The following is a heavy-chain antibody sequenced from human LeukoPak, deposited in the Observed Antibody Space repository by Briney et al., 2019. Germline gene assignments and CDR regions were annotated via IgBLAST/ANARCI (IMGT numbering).Heavy chain of an antibody. D-gene: IGHD6-19*01. CDR3: ARGFGAVAASWYFDL. Sequence: SETLSLTCTVSGDSISSGDYYWSWIRQPPGKGLEWIGYIYYSGNTYYNPSLQSRVTISVDTSKNQFSLNLSSVTAADTAVFYCARGFGAVAASWYFDLWGRGTLVTVSS. V-gene: IGHV4-30-4*08. CDR1: GDSISSGDYY. J-gene: IGHJ2*01. CDR2: IYYSGNT.